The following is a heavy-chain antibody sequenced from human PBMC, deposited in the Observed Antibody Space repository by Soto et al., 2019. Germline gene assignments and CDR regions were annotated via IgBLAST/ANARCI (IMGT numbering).Heavy chain of an antibody. CDR2: ISAYNGNT. V-gene: IGHV1-18*01. J-gene: IGHJ4*02. D-gene: IGHD4-17*01. CDR1: GYTFTNYG. CDR3: ASPVGDFDPYFDY. Sequence: ASVKVSCKASGYTFTNYGISWVRQAPGQGLEWMGWISAYNGNTKYAQKLQGRVTMTTDTSTSTAYMELRSLRPDDTAVYHCASPVGDFDPYFDYWGPGTLVTVSS.